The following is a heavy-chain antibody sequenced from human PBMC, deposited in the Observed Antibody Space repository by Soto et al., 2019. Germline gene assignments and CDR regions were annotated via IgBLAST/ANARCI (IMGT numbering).Heavy chain of an antibody. Sequence: QVQLVESGGGLVKPGGSLRLSCAASGFTFSDYYMSWIRQAPGKGMVWVSYISSSSSYTNYADSVKGRITTSRNNAKKSLYLQMNSLRAEDTALYYCARDHHRYSGYDYVDYWGQGTLVTVSS. CDR1: GFTFSDYY. J-gene: IGHJ4*02. V-gene: IGHV3-11*05. CDR3: ARDHHRYSGYDYVDY. CDR2: ISSSSSYT. D-gene: IGHD5-12*01.